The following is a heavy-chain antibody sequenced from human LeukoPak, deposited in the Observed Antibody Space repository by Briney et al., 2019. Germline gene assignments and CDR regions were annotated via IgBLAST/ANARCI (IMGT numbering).Heavy chain of an antibody. Sequence: ASVKVSCKASGGTFSSYAIGWVRQAPGQGLEWMGGIIPIFGTANYAQKFQGRVTITTDESTSTAYMELSSLRSEDTAVYYCATRGSGPQGAFDIWGQGTMVTVSS. J-gene: IGHJ3*02. D-gene: IGHD3-10*01. V-gene: IGHV1-69*05. CDR1: GGTFSSYA. CDR2: IIPIFGTA. CDR3: ATRGSGPQGAFDI.